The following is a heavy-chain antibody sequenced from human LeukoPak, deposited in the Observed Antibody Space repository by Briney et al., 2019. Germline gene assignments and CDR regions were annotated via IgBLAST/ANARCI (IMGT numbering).Heavy chain of an antibody. D-gene: IGHD6-13*01. J-gene: IGHJ4*02. V-gene: IGHV3-48*03. CDR2: ISSSGTTI. CDR1: GFTFSSYE. CDR3: ARDGSSSYYGGFDY. Sequence: GGSVRLSCAASGFTFSSYEMNWVRQAPGKGLEWVSYISSSGTTIYYADSVKGRFTISRDNAKNSLYLQMNSLRAEDTAVYYCARDGSSSYYGGFDYWGQGTLATVSS.